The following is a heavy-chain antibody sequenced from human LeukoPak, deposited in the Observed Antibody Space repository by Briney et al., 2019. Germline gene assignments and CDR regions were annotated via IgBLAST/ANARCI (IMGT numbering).Heavy chain of an antibody. J-gene: IGHJ4*02. V-gene: IGHV1-18*01. CDR2: INTYSGNT. D-gene: IGHD3-22*01. CDR3: ARLMDNNYDGSAFDY. Sequence: GASVKVSCKASGYTFPNYGITWVRQAPGQGLEWMGWINTYSGNTNYAQKVQGRVTMTTDTSATTAYLELRSLTSDDTALYYCARLMDNNYDGSAFDYWGQGTLVTVSS. CDR1: GYTFPNYG.